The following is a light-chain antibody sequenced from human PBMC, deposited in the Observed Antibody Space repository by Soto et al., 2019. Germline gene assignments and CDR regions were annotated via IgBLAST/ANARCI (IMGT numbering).Light chain of an antibody. V-gene: IGLV8-61*01. Sequence: QTVVTQEPSFSVSPGGTVILTCGLTSGSVSTSYYPSWYQQSPGLAPRTLIYNTTTRSSGVPDRFSGSKSGNTASLTIFGLQVEDEAVYYCSSYTSGSTLPWVFGTGTKVTVL. CDR3: SSYTSGSTLPWV. J-gene: IGLJ1*01. CDR1: SGSVSTSYY. CDR2: NTT.